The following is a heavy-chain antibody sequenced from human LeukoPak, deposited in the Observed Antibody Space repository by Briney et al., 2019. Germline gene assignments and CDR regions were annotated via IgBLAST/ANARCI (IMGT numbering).Heavy chain of an antibody. Sequence: PGESLRLSCAASGLTLSSYWRHWVRQAPGKGRGWVASITSDGSRTSYADSVKCGLTISRDNAKSTLYLHMNRLGAEETAVYYCASGRSPDYWGQGTLVTVSS. CDR2: ITSDGSRT. D-gene: IGHD6-13*01. J-gene: IGHJ4*02. V-gene: IGHV3-74*01. CDR1: GLTLSSYW. CDR3: ASGRSPDY.